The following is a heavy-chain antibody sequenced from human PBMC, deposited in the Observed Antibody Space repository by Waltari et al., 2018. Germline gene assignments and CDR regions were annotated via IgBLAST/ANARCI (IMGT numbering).Heavy chain of an antibody. CDR1: GGSISSGSYY. D-gene: IGHD4-17*01. J-gene: IGHJ4*02. CDR2: ICTIGST. V-gene: IGHV4-61*09. Sequence: QVQLQESGPGLVKPSQTLSLTCTVSGGSISSGSYYWSWIRQPAGKGLEWIGYICTIGSTNYDPSLKSRVTISVDTSKNQFSLKLSSVTAADTAVYYCAREWATVTTRAFDYWGQGTLVTVSS. CDR3: AREWATVTTRAFDY.